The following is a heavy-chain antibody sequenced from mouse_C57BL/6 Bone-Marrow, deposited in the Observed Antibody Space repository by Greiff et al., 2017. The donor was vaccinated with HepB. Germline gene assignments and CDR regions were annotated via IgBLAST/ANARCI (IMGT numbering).Heavy chain of an antibody. J-gene: IGHJ3*01. CDR1: GFTFSSYG. CDR2: ISSGGSYT. D-gene: IGHD4-1*01. V-gene: IGHV5-6*01. Sequence: EVKVVESGGDLVKPGGSLKLSCAASGFTFSSYGMSWVRQTPDKRLEWVATISSGGSYTYYPDSVKGRFTISRDNAKNTLYLQMSSLKSEDTAMYYCARLWDGFAYWGQGTLVTVSA. CDR3: ARLWDGFAY.